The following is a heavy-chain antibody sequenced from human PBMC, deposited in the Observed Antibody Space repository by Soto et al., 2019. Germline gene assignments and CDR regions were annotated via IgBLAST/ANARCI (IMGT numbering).Heavy chain of an antibody. V-gene: IGHV3-66*01. CDR3: ARDGSGH. Sequence: EVQLVESGGGLVQPGGSLRLSCAVSGLTVSSNPISWVRQAPGKGLEWVSVIYTGGGTHYADSVKGRFTISRDNSKNTVNLQMISLRPEDTAVYYCARDGSGHWGQGTLVTVSS. CDR2: IYTGGGT. CDR1: GLTVSSNP. J-gene: IGHJ4*02.